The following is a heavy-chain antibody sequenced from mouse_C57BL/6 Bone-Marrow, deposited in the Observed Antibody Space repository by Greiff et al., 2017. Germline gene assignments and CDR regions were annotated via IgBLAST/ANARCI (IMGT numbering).Heavy chain of an antibody. CDR3: AREGVLLRPFAY. V-gene: IGHV1-50*01. J-gene: IGHJ3*01. Sequence: QVQLQQPGAELVKPGASVKLSCKASGYTFTSYWMQWVKQRPGPGLEWIGEIDPSDSYTNYNQKFKGKATLTVDTSSSTAYMQLSSLTSEDSAVYYCAREGVLLRPFAYWGQGTLVTVSA. CDR1: GYTFTSYW. CDR2: IDPSDSYT. D-gene: IGHD1-1*01.